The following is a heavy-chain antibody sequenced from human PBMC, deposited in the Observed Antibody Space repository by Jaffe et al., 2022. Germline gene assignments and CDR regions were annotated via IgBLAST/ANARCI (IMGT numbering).Heavy chain of an antibody. J-gene: IGHJ4*02. CDR2: INPNGGGT. D-gene: IGHD6-13*01. CDR1: GYTFTDYY. Sequence: QVQLVQSGAEVKKPGASVKVSCKASGYTFTDYYIHWVRQASGQGLEWMGRINPNGGGTSLPLRFQGRVTMTRDTSINTAYMELSSLTSDDTAVYYCAPRGRITGGGLDFDYWGQGTLVTVSS. CDR3: APRGRITGGGLDFDY. V-gene: IGHV1-2*06.